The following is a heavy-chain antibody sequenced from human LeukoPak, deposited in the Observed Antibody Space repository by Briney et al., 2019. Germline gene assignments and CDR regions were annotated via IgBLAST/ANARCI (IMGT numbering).Heavy chain of an antibody. CDR3: ARNGYDSSGVDI. V-gene: IGHV4-61*02. CDR1: GGSISSGSYY. J-gene: IGHJ3*02. Sequence: PSQTLSLTCTVSGGSISSGSYYWSWIRQPAGKGLEWIGRIYISGTTGYNPSLRSRVTMSVDTSKQQFSLNLSSVTAADTAVYYCARNGYDSSGVDIWGQGTMVTVSS. CDR2: IYISGTT. D-gene: IGHD3-22*01.